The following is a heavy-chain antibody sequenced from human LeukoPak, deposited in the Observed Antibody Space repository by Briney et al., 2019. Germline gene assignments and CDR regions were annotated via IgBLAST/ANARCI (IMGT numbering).Heavy chain of an antibody. V-gene: IGHV4-59*01. CDR2: LYYSGST. Sequence: SETLSLTCTVSGGSISSYYWSWIRQPPGKGLEWIGYLYYSGSTSYNPSLKSRVIISRDTSKNKFSLNLTSVTAADTAVYFCARASVNVIDYWGQGTLVTVSS. J-gene: IGHJ4*02. CDR1: GGSISSYY. CDR3: ARASVNVIDY. D-gene: IGHD4-17*01.